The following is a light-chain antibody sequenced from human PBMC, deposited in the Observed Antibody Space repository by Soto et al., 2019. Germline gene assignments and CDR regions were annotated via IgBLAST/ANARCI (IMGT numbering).Light chain of an antibody. J-gene: IGKJ5*01. V-gene: IGKV1-12*01. Sequence: DIQMTQSPSSVSASVGDRVPITCRASQGVSTWLAWYQQKPGKAPNLLIYTASSLQSGVPSRFSGSWSGTDFTLTINGLQPEDFATYYCQQAASFPITVGQGTRLEIK. CDR2: TAS. CDR1: QGVSTW. CDR3: QQAASFPIT.